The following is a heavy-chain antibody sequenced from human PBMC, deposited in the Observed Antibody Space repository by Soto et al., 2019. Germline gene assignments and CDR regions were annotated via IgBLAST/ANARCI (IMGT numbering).Heavy chain of an antibody. V-gene: IGHV2-5*02. Sequence: QITLNESGPTVVRPTETLTLTCRFSGFSLTTSGVGVGWIRRSPGKAPEWLALIYWDDDKRYSASLKSRLTITKGTSKNQVVLTVSVLDPSDTATYYCAHRVLRTVFGLVTTTAIYFDFWGQGTPVAVSS. CDR3: AHRVLRTVFGLVTTTAIYFDF. J-gene: IGHJ4*02. CDR1: GFSLTTSGVG. D-gene: IGHD3-3*01. CDR2: IYWDDDK.